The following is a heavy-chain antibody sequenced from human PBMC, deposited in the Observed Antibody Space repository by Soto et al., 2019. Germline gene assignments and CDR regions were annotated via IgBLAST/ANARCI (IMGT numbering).Heavy chain of an antibody. CDR2: IIPILGIA. Sequence: QVQLVQSGAEVKKPGSSVKVSCKASGGTFSSYTISWVRQAPGQGLEWMGRIIPILGIANYAQKFQGRVTSTADKYTSTAYRELSSLRSEDTAVYYCARDPCSSTSCYSGYFDYWGQGTLVTVSS. V-gene: IGHV1-69*08. CDR3: ARDPCSSTSCYSGYFDY. D-gene: IGHD2-2*01. J-gene: IGHJ4*02. CDR1: GGTFSSYT.